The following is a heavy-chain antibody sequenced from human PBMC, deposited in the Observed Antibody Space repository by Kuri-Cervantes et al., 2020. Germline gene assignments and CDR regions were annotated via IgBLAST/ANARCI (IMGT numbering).Heavy chain of an antibody. CDR3: AREGRYYDILTGSRSQPFDY. CDR1: GGSISSGGYY. CDR2: IYYSGST. Sequence: SCTVSGGSISSGGYYWSWIRQHPGKGLEWIGYIYYSGSTYYNPSLKSRVTISVDTSKNQFSLKLSSVTAADTAVYYCAREGRYYDILTGSRSQPFDYWGQGTLVSLL. V-gene: IGHV4-31*02. D-gene: IGHD3-9*01. J-gene: IGHJ4*02.